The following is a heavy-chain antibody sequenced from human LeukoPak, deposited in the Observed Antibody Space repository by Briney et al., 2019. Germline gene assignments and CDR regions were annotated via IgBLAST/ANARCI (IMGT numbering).Heavy chain of an antibody. D-gene: IGHD5-18*01. J-gene: IGHJ4*02. CDR3: VRYNYGFFLDY. CDR1: GFTFSSYA. CDR2: ISGRGGST. V-gene: IGHV3-23*01. Sequence: GGSLRLSCAASGFTFSSYAMSWVRQAPGKGLEWVSSISGRGGSTYYADSVKGRFTISRDNSKNTLYLQMNSLRAEDTAVYYCVRYNYGFFLDYWGQGTLVTVSS.